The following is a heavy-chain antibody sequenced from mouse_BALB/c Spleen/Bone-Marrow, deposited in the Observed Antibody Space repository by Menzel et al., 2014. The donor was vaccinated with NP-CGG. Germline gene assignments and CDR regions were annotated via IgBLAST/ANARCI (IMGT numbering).Heavy chain of an antibody. J-gene: IGHJ3*01. CDR2: IRLKSNNYAT. CDR3: TTGFAY. Sequence: EVQVVESGGGLVQPGGSMKLSCFASGFTFSNYWMSWVRQSPEKGLEWVAEIRLKSNNYATHYAESVKGRFTISRDDSKSSVYLQMNNLRAEDTGIYFCTTGFAYWGQGTLVTVSA. CDR1: GFTFSNYW. V-gene: IGHV6-6*02.